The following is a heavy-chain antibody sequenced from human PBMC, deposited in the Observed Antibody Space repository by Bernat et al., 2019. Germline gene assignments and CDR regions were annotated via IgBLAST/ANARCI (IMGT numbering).Heavy chain of an antibody. CDR2: IGSSRSPI. D-gene: IGHD5-12*01. Sequence: EVQLVESGGGLVQPGGSLRLSCAASGFTFSSSEMNWVRQTPGKGLEWVSYIGSSRSPIYYADSVKGRFTISRDNAKNSLYLQMNSLRVEDTAVYYCARDLGEYSGYDAFDYWGQGTLVTVSS. V-gene: IGHV3-48*03. CDR3: ARDLGEYSGYDAFDY. J-gene: IGHJ4*02. CDR1: GFTFSSSE.